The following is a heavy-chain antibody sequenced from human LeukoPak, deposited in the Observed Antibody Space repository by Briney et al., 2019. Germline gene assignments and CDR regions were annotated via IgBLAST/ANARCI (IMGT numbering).Heavy chain of an antibody. CDR1: GGSLSSGSYY. V-gene: IGHV4-61*09. Sequence: SQTLSLTCTVSGGSLSSGSYYWSWIRQPAGKGLEWIGEIYHSGGTNYNPSLKSRVTISVDKSKNQFSLKLSSVTAADTAVYYCARERWFDPWGQGTLVTVSS. CDR3: ARERWFDP. J-gene: IGHJ5*02. CDR2: IYHSGGT.